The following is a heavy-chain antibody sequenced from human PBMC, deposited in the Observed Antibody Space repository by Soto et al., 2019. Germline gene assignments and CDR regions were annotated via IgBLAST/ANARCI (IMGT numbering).Heavy chain of an antibody. V-gene: IGHV1-46*01. Sequence: GASVKVSCKVSGYTFTSYYMHWVRQAPGQGLEWMGIINPSGGSTSYAQKFQGRVTMTRDTSTSTVYMELSSLRSEDTAVYYCARDRTYYDFWSGYYIGMAVWGQGTTVTVSS. CDR2: INPSGGST. J-gene: IGHJ6*02. CDR1: GYTFTSYY. D-gene: IGHD3-3*01. CDR3: ARDRTYYDFWSGYYIGMAV.